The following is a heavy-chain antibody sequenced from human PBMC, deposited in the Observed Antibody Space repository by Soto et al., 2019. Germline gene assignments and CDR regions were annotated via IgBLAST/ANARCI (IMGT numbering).Heavy chain of an antibody. V-gene: IGHV3-23*01. D-gene: IGHD3-16*01. Sequence: PGGSLRLSCASSGFTFSSYAMSWFRQAPGKGLEWVSAISGSGGSTYYADSVKGRFTISRDNSKNTLYLQMNSLRAEDTAVYYCAALGNYFDYWGQGTLLTVSS. CDR3: AALGNYFDY. J-gene: IGHJ4*02. CDR1: GFTFSSYA. CDR2: ISGSGGST.